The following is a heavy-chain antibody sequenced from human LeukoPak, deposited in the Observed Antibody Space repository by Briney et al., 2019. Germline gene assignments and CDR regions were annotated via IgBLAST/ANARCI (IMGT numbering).Heavy chain of an antibody. J-gene: IGHJ4*02. Sequence: GASVKVSCKASGFALTTYNIVWLRQAPGQGLEWVGWVTAFNENTHYSRKVQGRVTMTRDTSISTAYMELSRLRSDDTAVYYCARVEIVVSSNYMLYWGQGTLVTVSS. CDR2: VTAFNENT. D-gene: IGHD3-22*01. CDR1: GFALTTYN. CDR3: ARVEIVVSSNYMLY. V-gene: IGHV1-18*01.